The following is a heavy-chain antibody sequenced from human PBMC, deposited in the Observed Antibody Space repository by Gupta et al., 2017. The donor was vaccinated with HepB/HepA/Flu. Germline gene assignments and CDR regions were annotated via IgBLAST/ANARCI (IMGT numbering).Heavy chain of an antibody. D-gene: IGHD3-22*01. CDR2: INHSGST. CDR3: ARGRAGGRYYDSSGYHEHLDY. Sequence: QVQLQQWGAGLLKPSETLSLTCAVSGGSFRGYYWSWIRQPPGKGLEWIGEINHSGSTNYNPSLKSRVTISVDTSKNQFSLKLSSVTAADTAVYYCARGRAGGRYYDSSGYHEHLDYWGQGTLVTVSS. V-gene: IGHV4-34*01. J-gene: IGHJ4*02. CDR1: GGSFRGYY.